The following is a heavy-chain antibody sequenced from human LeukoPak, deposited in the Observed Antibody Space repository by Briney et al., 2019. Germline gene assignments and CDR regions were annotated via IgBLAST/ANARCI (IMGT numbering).Heavy chain of an antibody. J-gene: IGHJ4*02. CDR2: IRYDGSNK. D-gene: IGHD1-14*01. CDR1: GFTFGNYG. CDR3: VKDNPLDY. Sequence: GGSLRLSCAASGFTFGNYGMSWVRQAPGKGLEWVAFIRYDGSNKLYADSVKGRFTISRDNSKNTLYLHINSLRAEDTAVYYCVKDNPLDYWGQGTLVIVSS. V-gene: IGHV3-30*02.